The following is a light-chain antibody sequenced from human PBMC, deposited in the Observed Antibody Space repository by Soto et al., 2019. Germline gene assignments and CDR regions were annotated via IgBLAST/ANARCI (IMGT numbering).Light chain of an antibody. J-gene: IGLJ2*01. CDR1: SGH. V-gene: IGLV4-69*01. Sequence: QAVLTQSPSASASLGASVKLTCTLSSGHQQQPEKGPRYLMKLDSDGSHTKGDAIPDRFSGSSSGAERYLTISSLQSEDEADYYCQTWGTGIHVVFGGGTKVTVL. CDR2: LDSDGSH. CDR3: QTWGTGIHVV.